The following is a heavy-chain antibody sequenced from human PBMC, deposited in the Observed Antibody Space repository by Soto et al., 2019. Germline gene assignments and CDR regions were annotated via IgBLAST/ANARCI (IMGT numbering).Heavy chain of an antibody. D-gene: IGHD2-2*01. CDR1: GYTFTSYA. J-gene: IGHJ5*02. CDR2: INAGNGNT. V-gene: IGHV1-3*01. Sequence: QVQLVQSGAEVKKPGASVKVSCKASGYTFTSYAMHWVRQAPGQRLEWMGWINAGNGNTNYAQKLQGRVTMTTDTSTSTAYMELRSLRSDDTAVYYCARLGCSSTSCYHGGNAENWFDPWGQGTLVTVSS. CDR3: ARLGCSSTSCYHGGNAENWFDP.